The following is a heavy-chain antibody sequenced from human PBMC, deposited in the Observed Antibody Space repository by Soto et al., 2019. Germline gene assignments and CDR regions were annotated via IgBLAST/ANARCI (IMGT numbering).Heavy chain of an antibody. Sequence: ETLSLTCTVSSGSINSFYWSWIRQPAGKGLEWIGRIHSSGTTNYNPSLKSRVTMSVDTSKNQFSLKLTSVTAADTAVYYCARERIIGTSYSDYWGQGILATVSS. D-gene: IGHD1-7*01. CDR1: SGSINSFY. CDR2: IHSSGTT. V-gene: IGHV4-4*07. CDR3: ARERIIGTSYSDY. J-gene: IGHJ4*02.